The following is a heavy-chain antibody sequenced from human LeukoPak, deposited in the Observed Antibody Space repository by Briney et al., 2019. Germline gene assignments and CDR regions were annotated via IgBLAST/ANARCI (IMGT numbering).Heavy chain of an antibody. D-gene: IGHD2-15*01. V-gene: IGHV3-23*01. CDR1: GFTFSTYS. Sequence: GGSLRLSCAASGFTFSTYSMNWVRQAPGKGLEWVSAISGSGGSTYYADSVKGRFTISRDNSKNTLYLQMNSLRAEDTAVYYCAKDRPEVGWVAGYFDYWGQGTLVTVSS. CDR2: ISGSGGST. CDR3: AKDRPEVGWVAGYFDY. J-gene: IGHJ4*02.